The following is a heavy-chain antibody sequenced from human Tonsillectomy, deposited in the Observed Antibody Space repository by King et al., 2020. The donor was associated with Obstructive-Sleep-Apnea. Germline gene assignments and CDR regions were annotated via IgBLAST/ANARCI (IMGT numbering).Heavy chain of an antibody. CDR1: GFTFDDYA. CDR3: VKGDYGSGQSGGDV. J-gene: IGHJ6*02. CDR2: ISWNSGTI. V-gene: IGHV3-9*01. D-gene: IGHD3-10*01. Sequence: DVQLVESGGGLVQPGRSLRLSCAVSGFTFDDYAMHWVRQAPGKGLEWVSGISWNSGTIDYVDSVKGRFTISRDNAKNSLYLQMNSLRAEDTALYYCVKGDYGSGQSGGDVWGQGTTVTVSS.